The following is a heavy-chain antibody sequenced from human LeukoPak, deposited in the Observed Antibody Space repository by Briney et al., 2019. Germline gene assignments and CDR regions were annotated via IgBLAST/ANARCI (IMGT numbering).Heavy chain of an antibody. CDR1: GGSISSGGYS. Sequence: SQTLSLTCTVSGGSISSGGYSWSWIRQPPGKGLEWIGYIYHSGSTYYNPSLKSRVTISVDRSKNQFSLKLSSVTAADTAVYYCARGLDTLDYWGQGTLVTVSS. CDR3: ARGLDTLDY. J-gene: IGHJ4*02. CDR2: IYHSGST. V-gene: IGHV4-30-2*01.